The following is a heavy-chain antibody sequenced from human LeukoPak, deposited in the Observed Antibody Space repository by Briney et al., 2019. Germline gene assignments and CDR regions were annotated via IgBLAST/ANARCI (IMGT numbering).Heavy chain of an antibody. CDR1: GYTFTSYG. J-gene: IGHJ4*02. Sequence: ASVKVSCKASGYTFTSYGITWVRQAPGQGLEWMGWITAYNGDTNYAQKFQGRVTVTTDTSTSTAYMELRSLRSDDTAMYYCARGGNSNPCDYWGQGTLASVTS. V-gene: IGHV1-18*01. D-gene: IGHD4-23*01. CDR2: ITAYNGDT. CDR3: ARGGNSNPCDY.